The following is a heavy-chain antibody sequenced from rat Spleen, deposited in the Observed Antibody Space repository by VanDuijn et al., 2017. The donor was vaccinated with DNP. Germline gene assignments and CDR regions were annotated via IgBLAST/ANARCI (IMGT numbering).Heavy chain of an antibody. Sequence: EVLLVESDGGLVQPGRSLKLSCAVSGFTFSDYYMAWVRQAPAKGLEWVATISYNGGTPYYRDSVKGRFTISRDNAQSTLYLQMDSLRSEDTATYYCARHRTSMPYYYAMDDWGQGASVTVSS. D-gene: IGHD1-7*01. CDR2: ISYNGGTP. CDR3: ARHRTSMPYYYAMDD. J-gene: IGHJ4*01. CDR1: GFTFSDYY. V-gene: IGHV5-7*01.